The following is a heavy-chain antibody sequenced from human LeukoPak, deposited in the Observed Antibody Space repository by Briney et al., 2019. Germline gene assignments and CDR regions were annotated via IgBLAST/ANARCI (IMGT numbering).Heavy chain of an antibody. J-gene: IGHJ4*02. Sequence: GGSLRLSCAASGFTVSSNYMSWVRQAPGKGLERVSFIYSGGSTSYADSVKGRFSISRDNSKHTLYLQMISLRAEDTAVYYCASARGYYYGFLGDWGQGTLVTVSS. CDR2: IYSGGST. CDR3: ASARGYYYGFLGD. D-gene: IGHD5-18*01. V-gene: IGHV3-53*01. CDR1: GFTVSSNY.